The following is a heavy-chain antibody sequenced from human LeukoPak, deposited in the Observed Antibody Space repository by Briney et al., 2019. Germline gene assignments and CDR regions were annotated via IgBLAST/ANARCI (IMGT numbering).Heavy chain of an antibody. CDR2: INPNSGGT. CDR1: GYTFTGYY. Sequence: ASVKVSCKASGYTFTGYYMHWVRQAPGQGLEWVGWINPNSGGTNYAQKFQGRVTMTRDTSISTAYMELSRLRSDDTAVYYCARGDFWSGYSLDYWGQGTLVTVSS. D-gene: IGHD3-3*01. V-gene: IGHV1-2*02. CDR3: ARGDFWSGYSLDY. J-gene: IGHJ4*02.